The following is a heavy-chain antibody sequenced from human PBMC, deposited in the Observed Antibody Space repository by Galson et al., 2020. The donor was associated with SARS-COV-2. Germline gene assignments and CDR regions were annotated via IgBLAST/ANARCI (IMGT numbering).Heavy chain of an antibody. CDR3: ARDCSSTSCYITGCIKGWFDP. V-gene: IGHV3-30-3*01. CDR1: GFTFSSYA. CDR2: ISYDGSNK. D-gene: IGHD2-2*02. Sequence: GGSLRLSCAASGFTFSSYAMHWVRQAPGKGLEWVAVISYDGSNKYYADSVKGRFTISRDNSKNTLYLQMNSLRAEDTAVYYCARDCSSTSCYITGCIKGWFDPWGQGTLVTVSS. J-gene: IGHJ5*02.